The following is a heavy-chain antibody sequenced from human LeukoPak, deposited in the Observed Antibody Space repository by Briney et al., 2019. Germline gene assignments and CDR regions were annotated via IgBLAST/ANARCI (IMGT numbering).Heavy chain of an antibody. CDR3: AKVAPGYTYGAHFDY. CDR2: IRYDGSNK. D-gene: IGHD5-18*01. Sequence: PGGSPRLSCAASGFTFSSYGMHWVRQAPGKGLEWVAFIRYDGSNKYYADSVKGRFTISRDNSKNTLYLQMNSLRAEDTAVYYCAKVAPGYTYGAHFDYWGQGTLVTVSS. J-gene: IGHJ4*02. V-gene: IGHV3-30*02. CDR1: GFTFSSYG.